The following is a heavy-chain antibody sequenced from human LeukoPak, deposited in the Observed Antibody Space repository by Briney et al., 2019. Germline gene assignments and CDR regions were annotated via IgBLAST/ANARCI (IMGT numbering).Heavy chain of an antibody. CDR2: IYNSGST. V-gene: IGHV4-59*01. J-gene: IGHJ4*02. CDR3: AREGGYCSSTSCLDLFDY. CDR1: GGSISSYY. D-gene: IGHD2-2*01. Sequence: SETLSLTCTVSGGSISSYYWSWIRQPPGKGLEWIGYIYNSGSTNYNPSLKSRVTISVDTSKNQLSLKLSSVTAADTAVYYCAREGGYCSSTSCLDLFDYWGQGTLVTVSS.